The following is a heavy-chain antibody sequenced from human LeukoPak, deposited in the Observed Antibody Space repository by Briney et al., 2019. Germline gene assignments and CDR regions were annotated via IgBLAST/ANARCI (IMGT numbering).Heavy chain of an antibody. Sequence: GGSLRLSCAVSGFTFSSYEMNWVRQAPGTGLEWVSYISSSGSTIYYADSVKGRFTISRDNAKNSLYLQMNSLRAEDTAVYYCARVDSSSWFFDYWGQGTLVTVSS. CDR3: ARVDSSSWFFDY. D-gene: IGHD6-13*01. CDR2: ISSSGSTI. CDR1: GFTFSSYE. V-gene: IGHV3-48*03. J-gene: IGHJ4*02.